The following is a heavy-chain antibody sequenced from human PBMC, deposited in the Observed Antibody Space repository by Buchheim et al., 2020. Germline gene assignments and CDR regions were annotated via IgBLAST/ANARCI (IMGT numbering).Heavy chain of an antibody. CDR3: AKALTGTTFKFDN. J-gene: IGHJ4*02. D-gene: IGHD1-7*01. CDR1: GFTFSSFA. Sequence: EVQLLESGGGLVQSGGSLRLSCAASGFTFSSFAMSWVRQAPGKGLEWVSAISGSGYSTYYADSVKGRFTVSRDNSKKTLFLQMNSLRAGDTAVYYCAKALTGTTFKFDNWGQGTL. CDR2: ISGSGYST. V-gene: IGHV3-23*01.